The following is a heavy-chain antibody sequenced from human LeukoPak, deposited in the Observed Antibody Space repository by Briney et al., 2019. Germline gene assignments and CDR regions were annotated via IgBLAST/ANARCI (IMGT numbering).Heavy chain of an antibody. CDR1: GFTFGSYA. J-gene: IGHJ4*02. D-gene: IGHD3-22*01. Sequence: GGSLRLSCAASGFTFGSYAMHWVRHAPGKGLEWVSGISWNSGSIGYADSVKGRFTISRDNAKNSLYLQMNSLRAEDTALYYCAKDGHYYYDSSGYSDWGQGTLVTVSS. CDR2: ISWNSGSI. CDR3: AKDGHYYYDSSGYSD. V-gene: IGHV3-9*01.